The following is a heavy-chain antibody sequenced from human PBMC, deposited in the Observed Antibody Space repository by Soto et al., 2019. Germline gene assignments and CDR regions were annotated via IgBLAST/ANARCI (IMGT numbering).Heavy chain of an antibody. CDR3: TKIAAPPDNIWFDS. J-gene: IGHJ5*01. CDR1: GYNFNSYT. D-gene: IGHD3-9*01. Sequence: GASVKVSCKASGYNFNSYTISWVRQAPGQGLEWMGRISAYNGNTNYAQKLQGRVTMTTDTSTSTAYMELRSLRSDDTAVYYCTKIAAPPDNIWFDSWGQGILVTVSS. V-gene: IGHV1-18*01. CDR2: ISAYNGNT.